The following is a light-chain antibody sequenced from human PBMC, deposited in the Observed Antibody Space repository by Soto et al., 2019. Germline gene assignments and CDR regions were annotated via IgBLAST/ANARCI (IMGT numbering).Light chain of an antibody. CDR1: SSDVGGYNY. Sequence: QSALTQPASVSGSPGQSITISCTGTSSDVGGYNYVSWYQQHPGKAPKLMIYDVSNRPSGVSNRFSGSKSGNTASLTISGLQAEDAADYYCCSYTTRSTWVFGGGTKLTVL. J-gene: IGLJ3*02. CDR2: DVS. V-gene: IGLV2-14*01. CDR3: CSYTTRSTWV.